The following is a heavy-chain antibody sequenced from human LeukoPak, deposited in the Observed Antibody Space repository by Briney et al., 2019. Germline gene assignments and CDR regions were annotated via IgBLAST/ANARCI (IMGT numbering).Heavy chain of an antibody. V-gene: IGHV3-23*01. CDR3: ARGGYSYGQTGSDY. CDR2: ISGSGGST. D-gene: IGHD5-18*01. CDR1: GFTFSSYA. J-gene: IGHJ4*02. Sequence: GGFLRLSCAASGFTFSSYAMSWVRQAPGKGLEWVSAISGSGGSTYYADSVKGRFTISRDNSKNTLYLQMNSLRAEDTAVYYCARGGYSYGQTGSDYWGQGTLVTVSS.